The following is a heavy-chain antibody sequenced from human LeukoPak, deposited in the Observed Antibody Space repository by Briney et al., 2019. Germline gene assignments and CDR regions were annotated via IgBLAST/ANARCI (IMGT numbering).Heavy chain of an antibody. D-gene: IGHD6-6*01. J-gene: IGHJ4*02. CDR1: GFTFSDSA. Sequence: GGSLRLSCAASGFTFSDSAMSWVRQAPGKGLEWVSSLSSSGTTTYYADSVKGRFTIPRDNSKNTMYLQMNSLRVEDAAVYYCAKLIGSSSEIGWGQGTLVTVSS. CDR2: LSSSGTTT. CDR3: AKLIGSSSEIG. V-gene: IGHV3-23*01.